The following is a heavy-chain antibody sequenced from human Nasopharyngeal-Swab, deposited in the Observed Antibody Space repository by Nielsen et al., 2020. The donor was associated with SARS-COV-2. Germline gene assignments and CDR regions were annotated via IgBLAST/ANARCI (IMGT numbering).Heavy chain of an antibody. J-gene: IGHJ6*02. V-gene: IGHV1-2*02. Sequence: WVRQAPGQGLEWMGWMNPKSGVTSYAQKFQGRVTMTWDTSTSTAYMELSRLRSDDTAVYYCARDQYSGYDSSYYYYGMDVWGQGTTVTVSS. CDR3: ARDQYSGYDSSYYYYGMDV. D-gene: IGHD5-12*01. CDR2: MNPKSGVT.